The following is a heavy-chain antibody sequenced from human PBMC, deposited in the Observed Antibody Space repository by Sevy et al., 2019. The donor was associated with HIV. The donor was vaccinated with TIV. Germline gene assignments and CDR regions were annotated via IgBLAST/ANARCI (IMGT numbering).Heavy chain of an antibody. V-gene: IGHV4-34*01. CDR3: ATRRGHLSFDY. J-gene: IGHJ4*02. Sequence: ETLSLTCVVYGGSFSGYYWSWIRKPPGKGLEWIGEINHSGSTNYNPSLKSRVTISADTSKNQFSLKLSSVTAADTAVYYCATRRGHLSFDYWGQGTLVTVSS. CDR2: INHSGST. CDR1: GGSFSGYY.